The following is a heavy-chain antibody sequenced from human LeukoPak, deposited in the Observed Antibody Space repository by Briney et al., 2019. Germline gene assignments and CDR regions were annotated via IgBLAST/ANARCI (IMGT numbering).Heavy chain of an antibody. D-gene: IGHD5-18*01. CDR3: AKEALDVDTAMAEYYFDY. CDR1: GFTFSSYS. CDR2: IRSSSSYI. J-gene: IGHJ4*02. Sequence: GGSLRLSCAASGFTFSSYSMNWVRQAPGKGLEWVSSIRSSSSYIYYADSVKGRFTISRDNAKNSLYLQMNSLRVEDTAVYYCAKEALDVDTAMAEYYFDYWGQGTLVTVSS. V-gene: IGHV3-21*01.